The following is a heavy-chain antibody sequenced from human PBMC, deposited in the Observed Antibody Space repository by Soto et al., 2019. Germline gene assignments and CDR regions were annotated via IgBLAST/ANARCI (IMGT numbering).Heavy chain of an antibody. CDR3: ARGYYDFWSGYSSTGSYYYYGMDV. Sequence: QVQLVQSGAEVKKPGASVKVSCKASGYTFTGYYMHWVRQAPGQGLEWMGWINPNSGGTNYAQKVQGWVTMTRDTSISTAYMELSRLRSDDTAVYYCARGYYDFWSGYSSTGSYYYYGMDVWGQGTTVTVSS. V-gene: IGHV1-2*04. J-gene: IGHJ6*02. CDR1: GYTFTGYY. CDR2: INPNSGGT. D-gene: IGHD3-3*01.